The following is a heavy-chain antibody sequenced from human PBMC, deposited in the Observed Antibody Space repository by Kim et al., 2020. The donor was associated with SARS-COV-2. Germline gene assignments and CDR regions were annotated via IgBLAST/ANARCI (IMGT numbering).Heavy chain of an antibody. Sequence: SETLSLTCAVYGGSFSGYYWSWIRQPPGKGLEWIGEINHSGSTNYNPSLKSRVTISVDTSKNQFSLKLSSVTAADTAVYYCARIPDPDPYSRGYYFDYWGQGTLVTVSS. D-gene: IGHD6-13*01. V-gene: IGHV4-34*01. J-gene: IGHJ4*02. CDR3: ARIPDPDPYSRGYYFDY. CDR2: INHSGST. CDR1: GGSFSGYY.